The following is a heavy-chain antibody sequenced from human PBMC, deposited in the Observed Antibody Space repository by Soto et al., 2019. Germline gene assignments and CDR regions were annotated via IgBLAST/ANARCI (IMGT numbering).Heavy chain of an antibody. CDR2: IYSGGTT. J-gene: IGHJ4*02. D-gene: IGHD1-26*01. CDR3: ASTTSY. Sequence: GGSLRLSCAASGFTVSSNYMSWVRQAPGKGLEWVSVIYSGGTTYYADSVKGRFTISRDNSKNTVYLQMNSLRAEDTAVYFCASTTSYWGQGTLVTVSS. CDR1: GFTVSSNY. V-gene: IGHV3-53*01.